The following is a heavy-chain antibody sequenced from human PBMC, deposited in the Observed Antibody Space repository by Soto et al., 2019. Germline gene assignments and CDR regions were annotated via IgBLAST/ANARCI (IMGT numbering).Heavy chain of an antibody. J-gene: IGHJ2*01. CDR3: AKASAYSGRASWYFDL. Sequence: QVQLVESGGGVVQPGRSLRLSCAASGFTFSNYAMHWVRQAPGKGLEWVAVISYDGSDSYYADSVEGRFTISRDNSKNTLYLKMNSLRPEDTTMYYCAKASAYSGRASWYFDLWGRGTLVTVSS. V-gene: IGHV3-30*18. CDR2: ISYDGSDS. D-gene: IGHD1-26*01. CDR1: GFTFSNYA.